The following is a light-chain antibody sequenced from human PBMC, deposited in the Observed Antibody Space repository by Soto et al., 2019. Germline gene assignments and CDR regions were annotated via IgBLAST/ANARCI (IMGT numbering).Light chain of an antibody. CDR1: QSVSSN. CDR3: QQRNYWQVT. Sequence: EIVMTQSPATLSVSPGERATSSCMASQSVSSNLAWYQQKPGQAPRLLIYGASTRATGIPARFSGSGSGTEFTLTISSLEPEDFAVYYCQQRNYWQVTFGQGARLEVK. CDR2: GAS. J-gene: IGKJ5*01. V-gene: IGKV3-15*01.